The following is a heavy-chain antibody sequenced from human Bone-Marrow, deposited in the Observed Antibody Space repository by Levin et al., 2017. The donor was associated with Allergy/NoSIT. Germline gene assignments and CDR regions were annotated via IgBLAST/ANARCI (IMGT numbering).Heavy chain of an antibody. J-gene: IGHJ4*02. V-gene: IGHV3-53*01. D-gene: IGHD3-16*01. Sequence: GGSLRLSCAASGFTVSNNYMSWVRQAPGKGLEWVSLIYSCGGTNYADSVKGRFTISRDSSKNTLYLQMNSLRAEDTAVYYCTGGPSGVRSWGQGTLVTVSS. CDR1: GFTVSNNY. CDR3: TGGPSGVRS. CDR2: IYSCGGT.